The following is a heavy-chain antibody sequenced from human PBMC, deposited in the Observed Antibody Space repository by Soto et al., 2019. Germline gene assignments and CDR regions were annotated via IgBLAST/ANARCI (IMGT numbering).Heavy chain of an antibody. V-gene: IGHV4-30-4*01. CDR2: IYHSGNT. J-gene: IGHJ5*02. CDR1: GGSISSADHY. Sequence: TLSLTCSVSGGSISSADHYWTWIRQPPGKGLEWMGYIYHSGNTHYNPSLKSRITISIDTSTNRFSLNLTSVTAADTAVYFCARRRWETATNDFDPWCQGALVTV. D-gene: IGHD1-26*01. CDR3: ARRRWETATNDFDP.